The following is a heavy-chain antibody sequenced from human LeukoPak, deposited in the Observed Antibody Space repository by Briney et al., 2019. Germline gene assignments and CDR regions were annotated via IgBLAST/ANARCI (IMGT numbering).Heavy chain of an antibody. CDR1: GFTFSSYA. D-gene: IGHD6-6*01. CDR2: ISGGGGST. V-gene: IGHV3-23*01. Sequence: GGSLRLSCAASGFTFSSYAMSWVRQAPGKGLEWVSAISGGGGSTYYADSVKGRFTISRDNSKNTLYLQMNSLRAEDTAVYYCAKVWGSSSLYYYYMDVWGKGTTVTVSS. CDR3: AKVWGSSSLYYYYMDV. J-gene: IGHJ6*03.